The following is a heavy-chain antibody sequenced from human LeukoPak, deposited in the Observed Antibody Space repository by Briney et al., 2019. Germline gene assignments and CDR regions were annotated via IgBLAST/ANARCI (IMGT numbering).Heavy chain of an antibody. D-gene: IGHD6-19*01. V-gene: IGHV4-61*02. CDR1: GGSISSGSYY. CDR3: ARSSGWYHPV. Sequence: SQTLSLTCTVSGGSISSGSYYWSWIRQPAGEGLEWIGRIYTSGSTNYNPSLKSRVTISVDTSKNQFSLKLSSVTAADTAVYYCARSSGWYHPVWGKGTTVTVSS. J-gene: IGHJ6*04. CDR2: IYTSGST.